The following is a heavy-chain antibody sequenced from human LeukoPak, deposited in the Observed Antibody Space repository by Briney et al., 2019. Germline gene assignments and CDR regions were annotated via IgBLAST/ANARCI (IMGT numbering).Heavy chain of an antibody. J-gene: IGHJ5*02. Sequence: SETLSLTCTVSGGSISSYYWSWIRQPPGKGLEWIGYIYYSGSTNYNPSLKSRVTISVDTSKNQFSLKLSSVTAADTAVYYCARHPRPKSRYCSGGSCYLNWFDPWGQGTLVTVSS. D-gene: IGHD2-15*01. CDR1: GGSISSYY. CDR2: IYYSGST. CDR3: ARHPRPKSRYCSGGSCYLNWFDP. V-gene: IGHV4-59*08.